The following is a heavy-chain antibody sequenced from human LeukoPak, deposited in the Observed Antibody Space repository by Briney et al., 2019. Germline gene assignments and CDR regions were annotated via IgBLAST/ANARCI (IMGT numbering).Heavy chain of an antibody. Sequence: SETLSLTCAVYGGSFSGYYWSWIRQPPGKGLEWIWEINHSGSTNYNPSLKSRVTISVDTSKNQFSLKLSSVTAADTAVYYCARGSGSSWFDYWGQGTLVTVSS. D-gene: IGHD6-13*01. CDR1: GGSFSGYY. V-gene: IGHV4-34*01. CDR2: INHSGST. CDR3: ARGSGSSWFDY. J-gene: IGHJ4*02.